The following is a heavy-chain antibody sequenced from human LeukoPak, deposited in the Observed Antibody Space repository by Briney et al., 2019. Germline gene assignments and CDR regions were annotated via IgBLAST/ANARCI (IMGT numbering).Heavy chain of an antibody. CDR3: AKDVVRGVMWYFDY. CDR2: ISYDGSKK. Sequence: GGSLRLSCAASGFTFRSYGIHWVRQAPGKGLEWVAVISYDGSKKDYGDSVKGRFSISRDDSKNTVYLQMNSLRAEDTAVYYCAKDVVRGVMWYFDYWGQGTLVTVSS. J-gene: IGHJ4*02. CDR1: GFTFRSYG. V-gene: IGHV3-30*18. D-gene: IGHD3-10*01.